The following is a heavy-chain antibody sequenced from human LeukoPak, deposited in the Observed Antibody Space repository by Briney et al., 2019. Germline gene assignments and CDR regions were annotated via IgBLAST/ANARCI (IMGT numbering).Heavy chain of an antibody. J-gene: IGHJ6*03. CDR3: GRDGNCSGGSCYAGKYYYYMDV. CDR2: IYTSGSS. CDR1: GGSISSHY. V-gene: IGHV4-4*07. Sequence: SETLSLTCTVSGGSISSHYWSWIRQPAGKGLEWIGRIYTSGSSNNNPSLRSRVTMSVDTSKNQFSLKLSSVTAADRAVYYCGRDGNCSGGSCYAGKYYYYMDVWGKGTTVTVSS. D-gene: IGHD2-15*01.